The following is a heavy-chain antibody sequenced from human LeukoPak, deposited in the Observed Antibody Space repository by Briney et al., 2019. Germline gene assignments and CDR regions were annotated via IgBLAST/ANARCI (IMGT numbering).Heavy chain of an antibody. J-gene: IGHJ4*02. Sequence: PGGSLRLSCAASGFTFSTYAMSWVRQAPGKGLEWVSAISGNGDSTYYADSVKGRFPISRDNSKNTLSLQMNSLGAEDTALYYCAKRYYCDSTSCYGFDYWGQGTLVTVSS. D-gene: IGHD2-2*01. CDR1: GFTFSTYA. CDR3: AKRYYCDSTSCYGFDY. V-gene: IGHV3-23*01. CDR2: ISGNGDST.